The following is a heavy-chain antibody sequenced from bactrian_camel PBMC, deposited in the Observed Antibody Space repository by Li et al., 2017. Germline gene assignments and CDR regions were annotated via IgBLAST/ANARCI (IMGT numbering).Heavy chain of an antibody. D-gene: IGHD3*01. CDR2: ILMSGSGA. CDR3: VKDLGTASR. CDR1: GLTFRAYD. Sequence: DVQLVESGGGLVQPGGSLTLTCTVSGLTFRAYDMSWVRQALGKGLEWVATILMSGSGAHYADSVKGRFTVSRDNAKNTVYLQMSNLKAEDTAVYYCVKDLGTASRWGQGPRSPSP. V-gene: IGHV3S40*01. J-gene: IGHJ4*01.